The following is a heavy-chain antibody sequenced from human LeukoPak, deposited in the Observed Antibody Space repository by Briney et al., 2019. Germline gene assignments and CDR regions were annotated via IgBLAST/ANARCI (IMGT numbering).Heavy chain of an antibody. V-gene: IGHV3-23*01. D-gene: IGHD3-10*01. CDR3: ASQSSGSGNYYSKYYFDS. CDR1: GFTFGSYA. J-gene: IGHJ4*02. CDR2: ISGSGGST. Sequence: GGSLRLSCAASGFTFGSYAMSWVRQAPGKALEWVSAISGSGGSTYYADSVKGRFTISRDNSKNTLYLQMNSLRAEDTAVYYCASQSSGSGNYYSKYYFDSWGQGTLVTVSS.